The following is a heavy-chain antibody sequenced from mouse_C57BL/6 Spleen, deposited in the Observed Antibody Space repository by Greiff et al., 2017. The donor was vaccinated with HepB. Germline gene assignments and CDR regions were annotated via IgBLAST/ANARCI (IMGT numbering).Heavy chain of an antibody. CDR3: ARDGYYSPFDY. CDR1: GFTFSDYY. J-gene: IGHJ2*01. V-gene: IGHV5-16*01. Sequence: EVQRVESEGGLVQPGSSMKLSCTASGFTFSDYYMAWVRQVPEKGLEWVANINYDGSSTYYLDSLKSRFIISRDNAKNILYLQMSSLQSEDTATYYCARDGYYSPFDYWGQGTTLTVSS. D-gene: IGHD2-3*01. CDR2: INYDGSST.